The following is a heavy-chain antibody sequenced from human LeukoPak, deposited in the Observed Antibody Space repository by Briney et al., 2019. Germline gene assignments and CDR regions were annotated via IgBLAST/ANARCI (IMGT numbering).Heavy chain of an antibody. D-gene: IGHD6-13*01. CDR2: ISGSGGST. J-gene: IGHJ4*02. CDR1: GFTFSSYA. CDR3: AKFDTPGGSWYYFDY. Sequence: PGGSLRRSCAASGFTFSSYAMSWVRQAPGKGLEWVSAISGSGGSTYYADSVKGRFTISRDNSKNTVYLQMNSLRADDTAVYSCAKFDTPGGSWYYFDYWGQGILVTVSS. V-gene: IGHV3-23*01.